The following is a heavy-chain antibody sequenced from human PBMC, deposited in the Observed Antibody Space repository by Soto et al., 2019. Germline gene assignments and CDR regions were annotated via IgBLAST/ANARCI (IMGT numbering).Heavy chain of an antibody. D-gene: IGHD6-19*01. CDR3: ARDGSNIAVERNNWFDP. Sequence: GSLRLSCAASGFTFSSYAMHWVRQAPGKGLEWVAVISYDGSNKYYADSVKGRFTISRGNSKNTLYLQMNSLRAEDTAVYYCARDGSNIAVERNNWFDPWGQGTLVTVSS. CDR1: GFTFSSYA. CDR2: ISYDGSNK. J-gene: IGHJ5*02. V-gene: IGHV3-30-3*01.